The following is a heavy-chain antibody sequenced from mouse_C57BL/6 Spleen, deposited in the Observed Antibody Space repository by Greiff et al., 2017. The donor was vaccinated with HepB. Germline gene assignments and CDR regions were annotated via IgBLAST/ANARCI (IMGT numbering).Heavy chain of an antibody. J-gene: IGHJ2*01. D-gene: IGHD2-4*01. Sequence: QVQLQQSGAELVRPGASVTLSCKASGYTFTDYEMHWVKQTPVHGLEWIGAIDPETGGTAYNQKFKGKAILTADKSSSTAYMELRSLTSEDSAVYYCTTIYYDYDGLCGGGQGTTLTLSS. CDR3: TTIYYDYDGLCG. CDR2: IDPETGGT. CDR1: GYTFTDYE. V-gene: IGHV1-15*01.